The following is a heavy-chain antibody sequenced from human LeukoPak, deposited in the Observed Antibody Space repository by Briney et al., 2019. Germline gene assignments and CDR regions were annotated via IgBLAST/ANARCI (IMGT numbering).Heavy chain of an antibody. CDR3: TTVGAPGDY. J-gene: IGHJ4*02. CDR1: GFTFSSYS. CDR2: ISSSSSYI. D-gene: IGHD1-26*01. Sequence: PGRSLRLSCAASGFTFSSYSMNWVRQAPGKGLEWVSSISSSSSYIYYADSVKGRFTISRDNAKNSLYLQMNSLRAEDTAVYYCTTVGAPGDYWGQGTLVTVSS. V-gene: IGHV3-21*01.